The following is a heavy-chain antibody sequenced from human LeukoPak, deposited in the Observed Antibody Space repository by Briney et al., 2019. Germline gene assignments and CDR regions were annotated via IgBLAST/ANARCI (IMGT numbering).Heavy chain of an antibody. D-gene: IGHD5-12*01. J-gene: IGHJ5*02. V-gene: IGHV3-74*01. CDR3: AREELGVATIGSWFDP. CDR1: GFTFSSYG. CDR2: INSDGSST. Sequence: GGSLRLSCAASGFTFSSYGMHWVRQAPGKGLVWVSRINSDGSSTSYADSVKGRFTISRDNAKNTLYLQMNSLRAEDTAVYYCAREELGVATIGSWFDPWGQGTLVTVSS.